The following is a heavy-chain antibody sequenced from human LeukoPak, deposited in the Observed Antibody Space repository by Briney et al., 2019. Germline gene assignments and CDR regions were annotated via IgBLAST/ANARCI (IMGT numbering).Heavy chain of an antibody. Sequence: PSETLSLTCTVSGGSISSYYWSWIRQPPGKGLEWIGYIYYSGSTNYNPSLRSRVTISVDTSKNQFSLKLSSVTAADTAVYYCARTVNTAFAYYYYMDVWGKGTTVTVSS. CDR3: ARTVNTAFAYYYYMDV. CDR2: IYYSGST. CDR1: GGSISSYY. D-gene: IGHD5-18*01. V-gene: IGHV4-59*01. J-gene: IGHJ6*03.